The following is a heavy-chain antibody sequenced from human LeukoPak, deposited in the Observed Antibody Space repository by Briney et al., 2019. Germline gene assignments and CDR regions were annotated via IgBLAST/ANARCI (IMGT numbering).Heavy chain of an antibody. CDR3: AKHFGNTPYYFDC. CDR2: INSNGDEI. D-gene: IGHD1-14*01. Sequence: PGGSLRLSCAASGFTFSTYAMTWVRQAPGKGLEWVSGINSNGDEIYYADSVRGRFTISRDNSNNALYLQMDSLRAEDTAVYFCAKHFGNTPYYFDCWGQGTLVTVSS. J-gene: IGHJ4*02. V-gene: IGHV3-23*01. CDR1: GFTFSTYA.